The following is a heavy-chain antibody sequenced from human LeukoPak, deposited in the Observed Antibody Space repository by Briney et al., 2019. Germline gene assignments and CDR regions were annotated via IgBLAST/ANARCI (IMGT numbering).Heavy chain of an antibody. CDR1: GYTFTSYA. CDR3: ARQGIITMVRGVPSGFDP. J-gene: IGHJ5*02. D-gene: IGHD3-10*01. CDR2: INAGNGNT. V-gene: IGHV1-3*01. Sequence: ASVKVSCKASGYTFTSYAMHWVRQAPGQRLEWMGWINAGNGNTKYSQKFQGRVTTTRDTSASTAYMELSSLRSEDTAVYYCARQGIITMVRGVPSGFDPWGQGTLVTVSS.